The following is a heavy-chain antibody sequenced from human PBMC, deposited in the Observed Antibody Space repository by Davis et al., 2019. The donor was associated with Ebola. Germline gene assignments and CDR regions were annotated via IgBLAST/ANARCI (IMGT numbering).Heavy chain of an antibody. CDR2: ISYDGSNK. Sequence: GGSLRLSCAASGFTFSNYGLHWVRQAPGKGLEWVAVISYDGSNKYYADSVKGRFTISRDNSKNTLYLQMNSLRAEDTAVYYCARAQDCSGGSCYSGEFDYWGQGTLVTVSS. CDR3: ARAQDCSGGSCYSGEFDY. V-gene: IGHV3-30*03. D-gene: IGHD2-15*01. J-gene: IGHJ4*02. CDR1: GFTFSNYG.